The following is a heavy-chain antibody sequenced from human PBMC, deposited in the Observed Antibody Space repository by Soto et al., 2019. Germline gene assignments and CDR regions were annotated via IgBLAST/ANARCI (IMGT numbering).Heavy chain of an antibody. CDR2: FIPIFVSA. V-gene: IGHV1-69*01. Sequence: QVHLVQSGAEVKKPGSSVKVSCKASGGTVSSYAITWVRQAPGKGLEWMGVFIPIFVSAHYAQKFQGRVTLTADESTSTTYMDLSGLRSEDTAIYCCARDLSSDSTGFRGYDLWGQGTLVTVSS. J-gene: IGHJ4*02. CDR1: GGTVSSYA. D-gene: IGHD3-22*01. CDR3: ARDLSSDSTGFRGYDL.